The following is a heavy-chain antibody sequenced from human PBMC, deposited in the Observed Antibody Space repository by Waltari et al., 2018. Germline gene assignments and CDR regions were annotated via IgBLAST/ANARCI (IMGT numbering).Heavy chain of an antibody. J-gene: IGHJ4*02. CDR3: ARDVTAYGNVLQYYFDY. Sequence: QVQAVETGAGSAQTVWSLGPSCTATGYTFSSYPLPRVHAAPGKGLVWVAVIAYDGSNKYYVDAVQGRLTISRDNSKITLYLQMNSLRTEDTAVCYGARDVTAYGNVLQYYFDYWGQGTLVTVSS. CDR1: GYTFSSYP. V-gene: IGHV3-30-3*01. D-gene: IGHD2-21*02. CDR2: IAYDGSNK.